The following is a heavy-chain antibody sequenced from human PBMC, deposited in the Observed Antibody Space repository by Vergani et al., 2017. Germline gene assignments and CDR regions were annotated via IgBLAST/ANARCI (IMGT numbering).Heavy chain of an antibody. D-gene: IGHD3-10*01. CDR2: ISGSGGST. Sequence: EVQLLESGAGLVQPGGSLRLSCAASGFTFSSYAMSWVRQAPGQGLEWVSAISGSGGSTYYADSVKGRFTISRDNSKNTLYLQMNSLRAEDTAVYYCAKADYYGSGSYYKPYYFDYWGQGTVVTVSS. CDR1: GFTFSSYA. V-gene: IGHV3-23*01. J-gene: IGHJ4*02. CDR3: AKADYYGSGSYYKPYYFDY.